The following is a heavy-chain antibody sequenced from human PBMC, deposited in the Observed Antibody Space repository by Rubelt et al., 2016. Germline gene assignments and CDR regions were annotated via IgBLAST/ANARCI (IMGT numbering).Heavy chain of an antibody. CDR3: ARILSDSSSWSMDV. Sequence: QVQLQQWGAGLLKPSETLSLTCAVYGGSFSAHYWTWIRQPPGKGLEWIGEINHSGSTNYNPSLKSRVTISVDTSKNQFSLNLNSVTAADTAVYYCARILSDSSSWSMDVWGQGTTVTVSS. CDR2: INHSGST. J-gene: IGHJ6*02. D-gene: IGHD6-13*01. CDR1: GGSFSAHY. V-gene: IGHV4-34*01.